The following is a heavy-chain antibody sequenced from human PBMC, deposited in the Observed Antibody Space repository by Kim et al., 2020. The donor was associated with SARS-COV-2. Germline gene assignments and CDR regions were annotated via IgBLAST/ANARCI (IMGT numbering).Heavy chain of an antibody. CDR3: ARHDNYYDSSGYFNLLTGAFDI. V-gene: IGHV5-51*01. D-gene: IGHD3-22*01. Sequence: GESLKISCKVSGYTFTNYWIGWVRQMPGKGLEWMGIIYPGDSDTRYSPSFQGQVTISADKSISTAYLQWSSLKASYTAIFYCARHDNYYDSSGYFNLLTGAFDIWGQGTMVTVSS. CDR1: GYTFTNYW. J-gene: IGHJ3*02. CDR2: IYPGDSDT.